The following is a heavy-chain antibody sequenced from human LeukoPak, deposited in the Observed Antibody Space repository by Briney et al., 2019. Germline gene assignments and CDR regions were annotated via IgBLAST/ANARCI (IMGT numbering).Heavy chain of an antibody. Sequence: PGGSLRLSCAASGFTFSSYWMSWVRQAPGKGLEWVANIKQDGSEKYYVDSVKGRFTISRDNAKNSLYLQMNSLRAEDTAVYYCARDKPYCSSTSCYSPTPYYYYGMDVWGQGTTVTVSS. CDR2: IKQDGSEK. CDR3: ARDKPYCSSTSCYSPTPYYYYGMDV. D-gene: IGHD2-2*02. CDR1: GFTFSSYW. V-gene: IGHV3-7*01. J-gene: IGHJ6*02.